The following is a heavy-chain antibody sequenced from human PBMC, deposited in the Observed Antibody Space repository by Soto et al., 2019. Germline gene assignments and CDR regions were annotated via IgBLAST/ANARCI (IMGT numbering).Heavy chain of an antibody. CDR3: ARESGENWTYEAH. Sequence: QVQQLESGPGLVKPWDTLSLTCTVSVANVSVFSWSCIRQPPGRGLHRIGRITVNGITQYTPSFRSRVTMSMDTSRNQFSLNLQSATAADTALYYCARESGENWTYEAHWGQGTLVTVSS. CDR2: ITVNGIT. CDR1: VANVSVFS. J-gene: IGHJ1*01. V-gene: IGHV4-4*07. D-gene: IGHD1-7*01.